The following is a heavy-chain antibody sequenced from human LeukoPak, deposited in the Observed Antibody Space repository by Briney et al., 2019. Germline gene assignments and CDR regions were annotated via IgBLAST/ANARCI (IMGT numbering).Heavy chain of an antibody. CDR2: IYTSGST. V-gene: IGHV4-61*02. Sequence: SETLSLTCTVSGGSINSGSYYWSWIRQPAGKGLEWIGRIYTSGSTNYNPSLESRLTISPDTSKNQFSLKVRSVTAADTAVYYCARDWGFQWLDPWGQGTLVTVSS. J-gene: IGHJ5*02. CDR3: ARDWGFQWLDP. D-gene: IGHD3-16*01. CDR1: GGSINSGSYY.